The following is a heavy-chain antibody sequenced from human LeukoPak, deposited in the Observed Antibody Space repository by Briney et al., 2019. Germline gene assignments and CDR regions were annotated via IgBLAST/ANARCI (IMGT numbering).Heavy chain of an antibody. J-gene: IGHJ4*02. D-gene: IGHD3-3*01. CDR2: ISYDGSNK. Sequence: GGSLRLSSAASGFTFSSYAMHWVRQAPGKGLEWVAVISYDGSNKYYADSVKGRFTISRDNSKNTLYLQMNSLRAEDTAVYYCASSIFGVVPRVDYWGQGTLVTVSS. CDR1: GFTFSSYA. V-gene: IGHV3-30*04. CDR3: ASSIFGVVPRVDY.